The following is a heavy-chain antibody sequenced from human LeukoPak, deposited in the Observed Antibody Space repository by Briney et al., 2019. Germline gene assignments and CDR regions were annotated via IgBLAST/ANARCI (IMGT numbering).Heavy chain of an antibody. Sequence: SEILSLTCTVSGGSISSYYWSWIRQPPGKGLKWIGYIYYSGSTNYNPSLKSRVTISVDTSKNQFSLKLSSVTAADTAAYYCARDYPPSVWGQGTLVTVSS. J-gene: IGHJ4*02. CDR3: ARDYPPSV. CDR2: IYYSGST. V-gene: IGHV4-59*01. CDR1: GGSISSYY. D-gene: IGHD3-16*02.